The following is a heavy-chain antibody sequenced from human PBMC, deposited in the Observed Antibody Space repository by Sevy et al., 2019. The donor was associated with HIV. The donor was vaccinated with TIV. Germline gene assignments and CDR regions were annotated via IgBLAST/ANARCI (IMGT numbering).Heavy chain of an antibody. CDR2: ISSGGII. J-gene: IGHJ4*02. CDR3: ARDRAWGPDA. D-gene: IGHD7-27*01. V-gene: IGHV3-48*02. CDR1: GFIFSSYD. Sequence: GGSLRLSCAASGFIFSSYDMNWIRQAPGRGLECLAYISSGGIIYYTDVAKGRFTISRDIVKNSVYLQMNSLRDDDSAIYYCARDRAWGPDAWGQGTLVTVSS.